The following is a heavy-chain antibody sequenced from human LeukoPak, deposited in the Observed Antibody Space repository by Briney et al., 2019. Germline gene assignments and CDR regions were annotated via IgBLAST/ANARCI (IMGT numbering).Heavy chain of an antibody. CDR1: GFTFSSHW. D-gene: IGHD6-6*01. CDR3: ARGLAAPRGDWFDP. Sequence: PGGSLRLSCAASGFTFSSHWMTWVRQAPGKGLEWVANIKQDGSEKYYVDSVKGRFTISRDNAKNSLYLQMNSLRAEDTAVYYCARGLAAPRGDWFDPWGQGTLVTVSS. J-gene: IGHJ5*02. CDR2: IKQDGSEK. V-gene: IGHV3-7*01.